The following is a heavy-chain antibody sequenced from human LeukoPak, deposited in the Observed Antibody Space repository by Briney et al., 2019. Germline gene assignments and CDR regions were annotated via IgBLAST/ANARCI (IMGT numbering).Heavy chain of an antibody. Sequence: SVKVSCKASGGTFSGYAISWVRQAPGQGLEWMGGIIPIFGTANYAQKFQGRVTITADESTSTAYMELSSLRSEDTAVYYCAHPAWSRTYYYGMDVWGQGTTVTVSS. CDR2: IIPIFGTA. J-gene: IGHJ6*02. V-gene: IGHV1-69*13. CDR1: GGTFSGYA. CDR3: AHPAWSRTYYYGMDV. D-gene: IGHD1-7*01.